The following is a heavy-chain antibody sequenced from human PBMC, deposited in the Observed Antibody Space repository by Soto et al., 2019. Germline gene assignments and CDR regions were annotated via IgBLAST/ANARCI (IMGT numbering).Heavy chain of an antibody. CDR1: GGSFSGYY. J-gene: IGHJ3*02. CDR3: ARIFTPVVVAETDAFDI. V-gene: IGHV4-34*01. D-gene: IGHD2-15*01. CDR2: INHSGST. Sequence: QVQLQQWGAGLLKPSETLSLTCAVYGGSFSGYYWSWIRQPPGKGLEWIGEINHSGSTNYNPSLKSRVIISVDTSKNQFSLKLSSVTAADTAVYYCARIFTPVVVAETDAFDIWCQGTMVTVSS.